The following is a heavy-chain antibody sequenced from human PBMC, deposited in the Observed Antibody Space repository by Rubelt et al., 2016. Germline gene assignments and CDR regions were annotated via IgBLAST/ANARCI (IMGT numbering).Heavy chain of an antibody. V-gene: IGHV4-59*08. D-gene: IGHD1-1*01. CDR3: ARQYNV. CDR2: IYYSGST. CDR1: GGSISSYY. J-gene: IGHJ6*02. Sequence: LQESGPGLVKPSETLSLTCTVSGGSISSYYWSWIRQPPGKGLEWIGYIYYSGSTNYNPSLKSRVTISVDTSKNQFSLKLSSVTAADTAVDYCARQYNVWGQGTTVTVSS.